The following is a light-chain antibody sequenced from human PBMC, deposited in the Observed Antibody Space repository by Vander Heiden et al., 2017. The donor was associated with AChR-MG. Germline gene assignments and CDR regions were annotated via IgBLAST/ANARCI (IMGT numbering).Light chain of an antibody. Sequence: QSALTQPASVSRSPGRPITIPCTGTGSAVGGYNAVSWYHQHPSKVPKLMINDVRNLPSGISDRFSGSKSGNTASLNISGHQTDDEADYYCCAYTITSSLVFGGGTRLTVL. V-gene: IGLV2-14*03. CDR1: GSAVGGYNA. CDR3: CAYTITSSLV. J-gene: IGLJ2*01. CDR2: DVR.